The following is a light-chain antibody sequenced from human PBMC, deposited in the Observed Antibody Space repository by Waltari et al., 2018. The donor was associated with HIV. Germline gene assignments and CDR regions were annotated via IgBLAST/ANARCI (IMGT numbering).Light chain of an antibody. J-gene: IGLJ1*01. V-gene: IGLV2-14*01. CDR1: SSDVGGYTY. CDR3: SSYTSSNTLDV. CDR2: EVS. Sequence: QSALTQPASVSGSPGQSITHSCTGTSSDVGGYTYVSWYQQHPGKAPKLMIYEVSNRPSGVSNRFSGSKSGNTASLTISGLQAEDEADYYCSSYTSSNTLDVFGTGTKVTVL.